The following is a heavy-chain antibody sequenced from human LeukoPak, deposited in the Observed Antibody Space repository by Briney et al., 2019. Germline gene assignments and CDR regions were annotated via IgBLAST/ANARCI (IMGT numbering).Heavy chain of an antibody. CDR1: GGSISSSSYY. Sequence: SETLSLTCTVSGGSISSSSYYWGWIRQPPGKGLEWIGYIFYSGSTNYNPSLKSRVTISVDTTKNQISLRLSSVTAADTAVYYCARVERFLEWLPGAEYFQHWGQGTLVTVSS. J-gene: IGHJ1*01. CDR2: IFYSGST. V-gene: IGHV4-61*05. CDR3: ARVERFLEWLPGAEYFQH. D-gene: IGHD3-3*01.